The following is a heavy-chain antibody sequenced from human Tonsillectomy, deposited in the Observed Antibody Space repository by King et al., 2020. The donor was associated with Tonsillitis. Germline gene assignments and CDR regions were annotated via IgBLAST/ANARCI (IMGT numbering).Heavy chain of an antibody. V-gene: IGHV3-23*04. CDR3: ARRDYAGRRTYSPFFEC. J-gene: IGHJ4*02. CDR2: ISGIVAST. D-gene: IGHD4-23*01. CDR1: GFTFSTYA. Sequence: VQLVESGGGLEQPGGSLRLSCAASGFTFSTYAMSWVRQAPGKGLEWVSGISGIVASTYYADSVKGRFTISRDTSKNTLYLQMNSLRVEDTAMYYCARRDYAGRRTYSPFFECWGQGTLVTVSS.